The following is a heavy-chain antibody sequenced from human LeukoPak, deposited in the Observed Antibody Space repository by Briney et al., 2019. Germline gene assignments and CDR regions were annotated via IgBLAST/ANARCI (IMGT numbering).Heavy chain of an antibody. J-gene: IGHJ4*02. CDR2: ISYDGSKQ. D-gene: IGHD3-9*01. CDR3: AKDGARYLLTYYFEY. CDR1: GFTFSSHD. V-gene: IGHV3-30*18. Sequence: GESLRLSCAASGFTFSSHDMHWVRQAPGKGLEWVAAISYDGSKQLYADSVKGRFTISRVNSKNTLNLQMNSLRDEDTAVYYCAKDGARYLLTYYFEYWGQGTLVTVSS.